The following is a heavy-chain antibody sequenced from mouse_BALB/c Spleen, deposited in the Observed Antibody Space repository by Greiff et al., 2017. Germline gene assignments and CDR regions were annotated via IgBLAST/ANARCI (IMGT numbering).Heavy chain of an antibody. CDR1: GYTFTDYA. CDR3: ARKGLITYAMDY. J-gene: IGHJ4*01. V-gene: IGHV1S137*01. CDR2: ISTYYGDA. Sequence: VKLQESGAELVRPGVSVKISCKGSGYTFTDYAMHWVKQSHAKSLEWIGVISTYYGDASYNQKFKGKATMTVDKSSSTAYMELARLTSEDSAIYYCARKGLITYAMDYWGQGTSITVSS. D-gene: IGHD2-4*01.